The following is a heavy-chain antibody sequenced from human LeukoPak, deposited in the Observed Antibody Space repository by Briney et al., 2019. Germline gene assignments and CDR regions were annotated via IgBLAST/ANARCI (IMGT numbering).Heavy chain of an antibody. Sequence: TSETLSLTCTVSGGSISSFYWSWIRQPPGKGLEWIGYIYDSGSTNYNPSLKSRVTISVDTSKNQFSLKLSSVTAADTAVYYCARSYYYGSGSYYNPYWYFDLWGRGTLVTVSS. J-gene: IGHJ2*01. D-gene: IGHD3-10*01. V-gene: IGHV4-59*01. CDR1: GGSISSFY. CDR2: IYDSGST. CDR3: ARSYYYGSGSYYNPYWYFDL.